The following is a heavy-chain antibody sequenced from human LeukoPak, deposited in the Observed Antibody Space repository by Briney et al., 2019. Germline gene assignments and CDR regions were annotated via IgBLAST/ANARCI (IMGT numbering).Heavy chain of an antibody. CDR2: IIPIFGTA. CDR3: ARGAYYDSSGYLEYFQH. Sequence: SVKVSCKASGYTFISYGISWVRQPPGQGLEWMGGIIPIFGTANYAQKFQGRVTITADESTSTAYMELSSLRSEDTAVYYCARGAYYDSSGYLEYFQHWGQGTLVTVSS. D-gene: IGHD3-22*01. CDR1: GYTFISYG. V-gene: IGHV1-69*13. J-gene: IGHJ1*01.